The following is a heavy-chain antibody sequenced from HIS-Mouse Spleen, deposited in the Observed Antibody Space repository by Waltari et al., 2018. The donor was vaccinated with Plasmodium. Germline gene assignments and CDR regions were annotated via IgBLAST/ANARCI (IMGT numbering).Heavy chain of an antibody. CDR2: IYYSGST. CDR3: ARDRITGTSYFDY. CDR1: GGSISSSSYY. Sequence: QLQLQESGPGLVKPSETLSLTCTVSGGSISSSSYYWGWIRQPPGKGLEWIGSIYYSGSTYYNPSLKRRVTISVDTSKNQFSLKLSSVTAADTAVYYCARDRITGTSYFDYWGQGTLVTVSS. J-gene: IGHJ4*02. D-gene: IGHD1-7*01. V-gene: IGHV4-39*07.